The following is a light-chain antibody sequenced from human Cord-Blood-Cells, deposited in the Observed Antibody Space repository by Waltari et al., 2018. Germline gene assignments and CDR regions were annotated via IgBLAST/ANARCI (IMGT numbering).Light chain of an antibody. V-gene: IGLV2-14*01. CDR2: DVS. CDR3: SSYTSSSTYVV. J-gene: IGLJ2*01. Sequence: SALTQPASVSGSPGQSITVSCTGSSSDVGGYNYVSWYQQHPGKAPKLMSYDVSNRPSGVSNRFSGSKSGNTASLTISGLQAEDEADYYCSSYTSSSTYVVFGGGTKLTVL. CDR1: SSDVGGYNY.